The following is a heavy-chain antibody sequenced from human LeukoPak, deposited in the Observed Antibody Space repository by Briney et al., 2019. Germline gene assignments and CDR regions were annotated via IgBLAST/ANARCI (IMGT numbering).Heavy chain of an antibody. CDR1: GFTFSSYA. D-gene: IGHD6-13*01. CDR3: AKVQPDIAAAGGVEGSFDY. Sequence: GGSLRLSCAASGFTFSSYAMSWVRQAPGKGLEWVSAISGSGGSTYYVDSVKGRFTISRDNSKNTLYLQMNSLRAEDTAVYYCAKVQPDIAAAGGVEGSFDYWGQGTLVTVSS. CDR2: ISGSGGST. J-gene: IGHJ4*02. V-gene: IGHV3-23*01.